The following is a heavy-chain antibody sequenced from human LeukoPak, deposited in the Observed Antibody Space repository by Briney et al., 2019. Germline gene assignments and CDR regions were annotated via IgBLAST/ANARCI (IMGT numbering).Heavy chain of an antibody. J-gene: IGHJ3*02. CDR1: GFTFSSYG. Sequence: GGSLRLSCAASGFTFSSYGIHWVRQAPGKGLEWVSAISGSGGSTYYADSVKGRFTISRDNSKNTLFLQMSSLRAEDTALYYCARARSGSYYRDPFDIWGQGTMVTVSS. CDR2: ISGSGGST. D-gene: IGHD1-26*01. CDR3: ARARSGSYYRDPFDI. V-gene: IGHV3-23*01.